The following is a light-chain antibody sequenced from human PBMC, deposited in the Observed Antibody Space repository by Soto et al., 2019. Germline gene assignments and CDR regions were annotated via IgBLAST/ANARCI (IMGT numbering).Light chain of an antibody. V-gene: IGKV1-5*01. J-gene: IGKJ1*01. CDR3: QQYDSYSLT. CDR2: GAS. CDR1: QSISSW. Sequence: DIQMTQSPSTLSASVGDRVTITCRATQSISSWLAWYQQKPGKAPQLLIYGASSLKSGVPSRFSGSGSGTEFTLTISSLQPDDFATYYCQQYDSYSLTFGQGTKVEIK.